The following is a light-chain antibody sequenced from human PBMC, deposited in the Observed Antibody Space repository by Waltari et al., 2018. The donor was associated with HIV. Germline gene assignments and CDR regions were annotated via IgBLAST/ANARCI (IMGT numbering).Light chain of an antibody. J-gene: IGKJ5*01. Sequence: DIVMTQSPVSLAASLGERATITRKLSPSVLYSSNNKNYLTWYLQKPGQPPKLLIYCASKRESGVPDRFSGSGSGTDFAHSISGLQAEDVAVYYCQQYYSTPITFGQGTRLEI. CDR1: PSVLYSSNNKNY. CDR2: CAS. V-gene: IGKV4-1*01. CDR3: QQYYSTPIT.